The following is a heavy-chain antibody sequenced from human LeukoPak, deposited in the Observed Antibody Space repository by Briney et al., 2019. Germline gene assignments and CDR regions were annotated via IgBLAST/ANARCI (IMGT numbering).Heavy chain of an antibody. D-gene: IGHD2-21*01. CDR1: GGSISSSSYY. V-gene: IGHV4-39*02. CDR2: IYYSGST. Sequence: SETLSLTCTVSGGSISSSSYYWGWVRQPPGMGLEWIVSIYYSGSTYYNPSLKSRVTISVDTSKNQFSLKLSSVTAADTAVYYCARDVSTYCGGDCYHGMDVWGQGTTVTVSS. J-gene: IGHJ6*02. CDR3: ARDVSTYCGGDCYHGMDV.